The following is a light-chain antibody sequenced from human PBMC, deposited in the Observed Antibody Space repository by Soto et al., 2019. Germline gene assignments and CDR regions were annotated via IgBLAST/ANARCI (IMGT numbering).Light chain of an antibody. CDR1: QSISNY. Sequence: DIQMTQSPSSLSASVGDRFAITFRASQSISNYLNWYQQKPGKAPKLLIYASSLQSGVPSRFSGSGSGTDLTLTISSLQPEDFATYYCQQSYSTPPITFGQGTRLEIK. CDR2: AS. J-gene: IGKJ5*01. V-gene: IGKV1-39*01. CDR3: QQSYSTPPIT.